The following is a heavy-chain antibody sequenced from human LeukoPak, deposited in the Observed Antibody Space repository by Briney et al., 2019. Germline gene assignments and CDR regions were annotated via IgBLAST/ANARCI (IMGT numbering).Heavy chain of an antibody. CDR1: GFTFSSYS. Sequence: GGSLRLSCAAPGFTFSSYSMNWVRQAPGKGLEWVSSISSSSSTIYYADSVKGRFTISRDNAKNSLYLQMNSLRAEDTAVYYCARGACYYEDWGQGTLVTVSS. V-gene: IGHV3-48*01. D-gene: IGHD3-10*01. J-gene: IGHJ4*02. CDR2: ISSSSSTI. CDR3: ARGACYYED.